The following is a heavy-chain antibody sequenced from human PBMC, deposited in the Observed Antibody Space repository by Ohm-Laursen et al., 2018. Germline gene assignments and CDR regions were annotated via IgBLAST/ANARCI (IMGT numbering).Heavy chain of an antibody. D-gene: IGHD2-15*01. V-gene: IGHV3-74*01. Sequence: SLRLSCAVSGFTLSSHWMHWVRQAPGKGLLWVSRINSVGTSITYADSVKGRFTISRDNAKNTLYLQMNSLRAEDTGVYYCARDRCSGGSCYSYGMDVWGQGTTVAVSS. CDR3: ARDRCSGGSCYSYGMDV. CDR1: GFTLSSHW. CDR2: INSVGTSI. J-gene: IGHJ6*02.